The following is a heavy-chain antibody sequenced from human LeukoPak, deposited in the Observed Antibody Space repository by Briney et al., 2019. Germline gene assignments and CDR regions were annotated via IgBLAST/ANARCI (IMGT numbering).Heavy chain of an antibody. Sequence: PSQTLSLTCTVSGASISSGGYYWSWIRQHPGKGLEWIGYIYYSGTTYYNPSLKSRITISVDTSKNHFPLKLSSVTAADTAVYYCARSLSGTYATFDSWGQGTVVTVSS. J-gene: IGHJ4*02. CDR3: ARSLSGTYATFDS. V-gene: IGHV4-31*03. D-gene: IGHD1-26*01. CDR1: GASISSGGYY. CDR2: IYYSGTT.